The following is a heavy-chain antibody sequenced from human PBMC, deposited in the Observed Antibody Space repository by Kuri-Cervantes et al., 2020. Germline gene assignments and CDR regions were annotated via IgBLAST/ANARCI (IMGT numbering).Heavy chain of an antibody. V-gene: IGHV3-21*01. Sequence: GESLKISCAASGFTFSSYSMNWVRQAPGKGLEWVSSISSTSSYIYYTDSVKGRFTISRDNSKNTLNLQMSSLRAEDTAVYYCAKDYYDTSGAYWGQGTLVTVSS. CDR2: ISSTSSYI. D-gene: IGHD3-22*01. J-gene: IGHJ4*02. CDR1: GFTFSSYS. CDR3: AKDYYDTSGAY.